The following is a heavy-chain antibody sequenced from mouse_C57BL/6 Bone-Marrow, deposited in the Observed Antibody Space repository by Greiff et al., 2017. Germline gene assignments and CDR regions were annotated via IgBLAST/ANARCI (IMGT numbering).Heavy chain of an antibody. CDR2: IDPENGDT. J-gene: IGHJ3*01. Sequence: EVQLQESGAELVRPGASVKLSCTASGFNIKDDYMHWVKQRPEQGLEWIGWIDPENGDTEYASKFQGKATITADTSSNTAYLQLSSLTSEDTAVDYCTTPHSGLTWFAYWGQGTLVTVSA. V-gene: IGHV14-4*01. CDR3: TTPHSGLTWFAY. CDR1: GFNIKDDY. D-gene: IGHD3-1*01.